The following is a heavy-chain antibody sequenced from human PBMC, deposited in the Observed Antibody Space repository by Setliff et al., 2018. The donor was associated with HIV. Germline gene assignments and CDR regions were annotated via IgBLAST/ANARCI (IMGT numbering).Heavy chain of an antibody. CDR2: IYFNGNT. D-gene: IGHD3-3*01. V-gene: IGHV4-59*01. Sequence: PSETLSLTCTVSGGSINNYYWSWIRQPPGKGLEWIGYIYFNGNTNFNPSLESRLTMSVDSSKNQFSLKLSSVTAADTAVYYCVRGVGYFDFWGRGTLVTVSS. J-gene: IGHJ2*01. CDR1: GGSINNYY. CDR3: VRGVGYFDF.